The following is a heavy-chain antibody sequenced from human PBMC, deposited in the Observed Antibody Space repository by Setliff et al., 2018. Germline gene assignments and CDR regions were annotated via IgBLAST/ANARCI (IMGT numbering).Heavy chain of an antibody. CDR1: GFSISDHY. V-gene: IGHV4-34*08. D-gene: IGHD2-8*02. CDR2: INHSGST. J-gene: IGHJ4*02. Sequence: PGGSLRLSCAASGFSISDHYMDWVRQAPGKGLEWVGEINHSGSTNYNPSLKSRVTISVDTSKNQFSLKLSSVTAADTALYYCTVYNTGSSKDHYWGQGTPVTVSS. CDR3: TVYNTGSSKDHY.